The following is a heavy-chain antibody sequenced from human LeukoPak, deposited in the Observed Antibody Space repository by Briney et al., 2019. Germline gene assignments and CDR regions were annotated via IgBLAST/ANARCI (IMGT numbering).Heavy chain of an antibody. CDR1: GFTFSSYG. CDR3: AKEARDAFDI. CDR2: ISYDGSNK. V-gene: IGHV3-30*18. J-gene: IGHJ3*02. Sequence: GRSLRLSCAASGFTFSSYGMHWVRQAPGKGLEWVAVISYDGSNKYYADSVKGRFTISRDNSKNTLYLQMNSLRAEDTAVYYCAKEARDAFDIWGQGTMVTVSS.